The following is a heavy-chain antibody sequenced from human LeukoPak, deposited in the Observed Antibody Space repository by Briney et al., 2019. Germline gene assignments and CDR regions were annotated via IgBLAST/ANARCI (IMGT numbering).Heavy chain of an antibody. J-gene: IGHJ6*03. Sequence: SETLSLTCTVSGGSINTASYYWGWIRQSPEKGLAWIGSIYSNGKTYYNPSLKSRVTISVDTSKNQFSLKLSSVTAADTAVYYCAGGGYGGMYYYYMDVWGKGTTVTVSS. CDR3: AGGGYGGMYYYYMDV. CDR1: GGSINTASYY. CDR2: IYSNGKT. V-gene: IGHV4-39*07. D-gene: IGHD4-23*01.